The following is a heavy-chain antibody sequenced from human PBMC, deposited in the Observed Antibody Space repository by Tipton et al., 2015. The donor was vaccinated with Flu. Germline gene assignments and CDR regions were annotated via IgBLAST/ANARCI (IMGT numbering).Heavy chain of an antibody. D-gene: IGHD5-18*01. V-gene: IGHV4-31*03. CDR1: GGSISSGVSY. CDR3: ARRGGGYKYLYGMDV. J-gene: IGHJ6*02. CDR2: IHHSGNT. Sequence: TLSLTCTVSGGSISSGVSYWTWVRQRPGEGLEWLGYIHHSGNTYYKPSLRSRLTISVDTSKNQFYLKLTSVTAADSAVFYCARRGGGYKYLYGMDVWGHGTTVIVSS.